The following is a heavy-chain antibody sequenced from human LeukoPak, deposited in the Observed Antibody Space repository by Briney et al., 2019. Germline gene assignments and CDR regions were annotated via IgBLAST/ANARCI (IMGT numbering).Heavy chain of an antibody. V-gene: IGHV1-69*04. D-gene: IGHD4-17*01. CDR3: ARIQRGYYGDYWANDN. J-gene: IGHJ4*02. CDR2: IIPILNIT. Sequence: ASVKVSCKASGDTFSSYAVSWVRQAPGQGLEWMGRIIPILNITNYAQKFQGRVTIIADRSTTTAYMELSSLRSDDTAVYYCARIQRGYYGDYWANDNWGQGTLVTVSS. CDR1: GDTFSSYA.